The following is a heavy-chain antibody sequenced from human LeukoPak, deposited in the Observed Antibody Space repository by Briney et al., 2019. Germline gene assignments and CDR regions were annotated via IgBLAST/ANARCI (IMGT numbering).Heavy chain of an antibody. V-gene: IGHV4-4*02. Sequence: SETLSFTCAVSVDSITSNNWWGWVGRSPGKGLGWIGEIYHSGTTNYSPSLKSRVTISVDKSKNQLSLRLTSVTAADTAVYFCASCLFDYYYFDQWGQGTLVTVSS. CDR2: IYHSGTT. J-gene: IGHJ4*02. CDR3: ASCLFDYYYFDQ. CDR1: VDSITSNNW. D-gene: IGHD3-10*01.